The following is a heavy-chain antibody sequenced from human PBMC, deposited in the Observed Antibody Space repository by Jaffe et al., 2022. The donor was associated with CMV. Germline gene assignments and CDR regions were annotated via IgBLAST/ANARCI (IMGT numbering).Heavy chain of an antibody. Sequence: QLQLQESGPGLVKPSETLSLTCTVSGGSISSSSYYWGWIRQPPGKGLEWIGSIYYSGSTYYNPSLKSRVTISVDTSKNQFSLKLSSVTAADTAVYYCARPSSGWSPGAYYFDYWGQGTLVTVSS. CDR3: ARPSSGWSPGAYYFDY. V-gene: IGHV4-39*01. J-gene: IGHJ4*02. D-gene: IGHD6-19*01. CDR1: GGSISSSSYY. CDR2: IYYSGST.